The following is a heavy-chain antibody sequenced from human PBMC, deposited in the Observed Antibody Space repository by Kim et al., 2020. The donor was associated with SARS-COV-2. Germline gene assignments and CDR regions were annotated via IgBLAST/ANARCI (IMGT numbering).Heavy chain of an antibody. V-gene: IGHV3-43*02. CDR2: ISGDSRST. J-gene: IGHJ4*02. CDR1: GFIFDDYV. CDR3: AKKFQNQRSSGSYFDH. D-gene: IGHD1-26*01. Sequence: GGSLRLSCAASGFIFDDYVMHWVRQVPGKGLEWVSLISGDSRSTYYAGSVEGRFTISRDNNRNSLYLQMNSLRTEDTAFYYCAKKFQNQRSSGSYFDHWGQGILVTVSS.